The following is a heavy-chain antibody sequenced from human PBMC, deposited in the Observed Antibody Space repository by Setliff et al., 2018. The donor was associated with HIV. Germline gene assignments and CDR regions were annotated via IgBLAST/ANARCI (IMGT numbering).Heavy chain of an antibody. D-gene: IGHD6-19*01. CDR1: GFTVNTLNIYA. Sequence: PGGSLRLSCAASGFTVNTLNIYAMSWVRQAPGKGLEWVSSIGGIDSNTHYADSVKGRFTISRDNSKNTLYLQMSSLTAEDTALYYCMSEYKSGCWGQGTLVTVSS. J-gene: IGHJ4*02. V-gene: IGHV3-23*01. CDR3: MSEYKSGC. CDR2: IGGIDSNT.